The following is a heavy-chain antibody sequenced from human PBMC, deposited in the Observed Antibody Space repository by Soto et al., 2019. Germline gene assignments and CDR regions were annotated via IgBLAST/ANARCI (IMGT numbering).Heavy chain of an antibody. V-gene: IGHV1-3*04. Sequence: QVQLVQSGAEVKKPGASVKVSCKASGYTFTDYAIQWVRQVPGQRLEWMGWIATGNGNTKYSQNFQGRVTITRDTSATTAYMELSSLRSEDTAVYYCAKGSRMWTPDYWGQGTLVTGSS. CDR3: AKGSRMWTPDY. CDR2: IATGNGNT. D-gene: IGHD2-21*01. J-gene: IGHJ4*02. CDR1: GYTFTDYA.